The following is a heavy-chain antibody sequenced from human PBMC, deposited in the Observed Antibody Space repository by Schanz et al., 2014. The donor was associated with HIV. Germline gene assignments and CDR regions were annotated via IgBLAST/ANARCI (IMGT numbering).Heavy chain of an antibody. V-gene: IGHV1-2*02. CDR3: ARDPSIVVVPAAGARFDP. CDR1: GYTFTTYY. Sequence: QVQLVQSGAEVKKPGASVRVSCKASGYTFTTYYIHWVRQAPGQGLEWMGWINPNSGGTNYAQKFQGRVTMTRDTSISTAYMELSRLRSDDTAVYYCARDPSIVVVPAAGARFDPWGQGTLVTVSS. CDR2: INPNSGGT. D-gene: IGHD2-2*01. J-gene: IGHJ5*02.